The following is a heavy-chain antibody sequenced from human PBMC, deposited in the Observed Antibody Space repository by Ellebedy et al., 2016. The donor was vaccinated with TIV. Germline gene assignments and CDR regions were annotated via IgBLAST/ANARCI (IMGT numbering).Heavy chain of an antibody. D-gene: IGHD5-12*01. V-gene: IGHV3-9*01. J-gene: IGHJ4*02. CDR3: AKGLGAYDLGGDY. CDR2: ITWNSGDI. CDR1: GFTFDDYA. Sequence: SLKISCTASGFTFDDYAMYWVRQIPGKGLEWVSGITWNSGDIDYADSVKGRFTISRDNAKNSLYLQMHSLRVKDTAVYYCAKGLGAYDLGGDYWGQGTLVTVSS.